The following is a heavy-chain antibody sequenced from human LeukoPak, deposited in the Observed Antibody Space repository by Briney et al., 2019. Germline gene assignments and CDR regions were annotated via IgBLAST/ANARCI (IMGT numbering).Heavy chain of an antibody. J-gene: IGHJ5*02. Sequence: GGSLRLSCAASGFTFSSYGMHWVRQAPGKGLEWVAVIWYGGSNKYYADSVKGRFTISRDNSKNTLYLQMNSLRAEDTAVYYCAKGGIYYYASGSYPFDPWGQGTLVTVSS. V-gene: IGHV3-30*02. D-gene: IGHD3-10*01. CDR2: IWYGGSNK. CDR1: GFTFSSYG. CDR3: AKGGIYYYASGSYPFDP.